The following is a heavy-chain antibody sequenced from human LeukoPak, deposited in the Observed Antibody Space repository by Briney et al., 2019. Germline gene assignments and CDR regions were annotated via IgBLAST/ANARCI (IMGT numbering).Heavy chain of an antibody. CDR3: AGIVVPAAIFKISSQFDP. D-gene: IGHD2-2*01. J-gene: IGHJ5*02. CDR2: IIPIFGTA. Sequence: SVKLSCKASGGTFSSYAISWVRQAPGQGLEWMGGIIPIFGTANYAQKFQGRVTITTDESTSTAYMELSSLRSEDTAVYYCAGIVVPAAIFKISSQFDPWGQGTLVTVSS. CDR1: GGTFSSYA. V-gene: IGHV1-69*05.